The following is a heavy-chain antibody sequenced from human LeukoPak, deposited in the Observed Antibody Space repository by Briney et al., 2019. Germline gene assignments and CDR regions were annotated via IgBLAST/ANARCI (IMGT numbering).Heavy chain of an antibody. V-gene: IGHV4-59*01. CDR1: GDALSSYH. D-gene: IGHD5-18*01. Sequence: SETLSLTCTVSGDALSSYHGSWIRQPPGKGLEWIGYIYYSGSANSNPSLKSRDTISVDTSKKQFSLKLRSVTAADTAVYYCASGYSYGRLFDNWGQGTLVTVSS. CDR3: ASGYSYGRLFDN. J-gene: IGHJ4*01. CDR2: IYYSGSA.